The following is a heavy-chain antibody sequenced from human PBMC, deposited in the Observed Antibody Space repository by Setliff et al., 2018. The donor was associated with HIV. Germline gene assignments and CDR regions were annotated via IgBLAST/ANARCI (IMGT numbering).Heavy chain of an antibody. Sequence: LSLTCTVSGGSIRSSSYYWGWIRQPPGKGLEWIGSIYYSVSTYYNQSLKSRVTISVDTSKNQFSLNLSSVTAAYTAVYYCASHVIVAMVGFDYWGQGTLVTVSS. CDR3: ASHVIVAMVGFDY. CDR2: IYYSVST. J-gene: IGHJ4*02. CDR1: GGSIRSSSYY. D-gene: IGHD5-12*01. V-gene: IGHV4-39*01.